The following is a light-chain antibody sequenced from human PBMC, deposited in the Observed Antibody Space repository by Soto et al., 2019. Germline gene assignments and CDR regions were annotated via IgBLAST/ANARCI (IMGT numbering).Light chain of an antibody. CDR3: QHYNNYPIT. CDR2: KAS. Sequence: DIQMTQSPSTLSASVGDRVTITCRVSQSISSWLAWYQQKPGKAPKLLIYKASNLESGVPSRFSGNGSGTEFTLTISSLQPDEFATYYCQHYNNYPITFGQGTRLEIK. V-gene: IGKV1-5*03. J-gene: IGKJ5*01. CDR1: QSISSW.